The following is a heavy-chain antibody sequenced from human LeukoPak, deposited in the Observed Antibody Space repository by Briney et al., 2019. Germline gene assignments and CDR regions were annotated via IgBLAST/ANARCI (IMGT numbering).Heavy chain of an antibody. V-gene: IGHV4-59*01. D-gene: IGHD3-9*01. J-gene: IGHJ3*02. CDR2: IYNSGST. CDR1: GGSISSFY. CDR3: ARTNYDILTGSPNDGFDI. Sequence: SETLSLTCTVSGGSISSFYWSWIRQPPGKGLEWIGYIYNSGSTNYNASLKSRVTISVDTSKNQFSLKLSSVTAADTAVYYCARTNYDILTGSPNDGFDIWGQGTMVTVSS.